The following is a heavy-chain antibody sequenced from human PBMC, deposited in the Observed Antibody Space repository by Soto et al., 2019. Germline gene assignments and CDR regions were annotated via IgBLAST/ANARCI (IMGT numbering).Heavy chain of an antibody. J-gene: IGHJ5*02. CDR3: SRSGDYALWFDP. V-gene: IGHV1-69*01. D-gene: IGHD4-17*01. CDR1: GGTFSSYA. Sequence: QVPLVQSGAEVKKPGSSVKDSCKASGGTFSSYAISWVRQAPGQGLEWMGGIIPIFGTANYAQKFQGRVTITADESTSTVYMHLCSLRSEDTAVYYCSRSGDYALWFDPWGQGTLVTVSS. CDR2: IIPIFGTA.